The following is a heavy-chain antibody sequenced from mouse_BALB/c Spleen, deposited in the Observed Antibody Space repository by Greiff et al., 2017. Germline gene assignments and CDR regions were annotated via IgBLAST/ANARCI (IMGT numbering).Heavy chain of an antibody. CDR1: GFTFTDYY. D-gene: IGHD2-13*01. CDR3: ARVSEGDYTCDY. J-gene: IGHJ3*01. Sequence: EVKVVESGGGLVQPGGSLRLSCATSGFTFTDYYMSWVRQPPGKALEWLGFIRNKANGYTTEYSASVKGRFTISRDNSQSILYLQMNTLRAEDSATYDCARVSEGDYTCDYWGQGTLVTVAA. V-gene: IGHV7-3*02. CDR2: IRNKANGYTT.